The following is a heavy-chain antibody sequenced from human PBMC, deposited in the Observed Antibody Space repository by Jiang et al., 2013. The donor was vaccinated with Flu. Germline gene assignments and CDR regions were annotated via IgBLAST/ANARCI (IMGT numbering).Heavy chain of an antibody. Sequence: SFSNYWIGWVRQMPGKGLEWMGIIYPGGSDTRYSPSFEGQVTISADKSINTAYVQWSSLKASDTAMYFCAAAYSTSWYTAAFDIWGRGTMVTVSS. V-gene: IGHV5-51*01. J-gene: IGHJ3*02. CDR1: SFSNYW. D-gene: IGHD6-13*01. CDR3: AAAYSTSWYTAAFDI. CDR2: IYPGGSDT.